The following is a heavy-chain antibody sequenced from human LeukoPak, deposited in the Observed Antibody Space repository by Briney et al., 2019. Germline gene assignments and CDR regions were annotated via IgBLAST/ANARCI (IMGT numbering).Heavy chain of an antibody. V-gene: IGHV4-34*01. CDR1: GGSFSGYY. Sequence: SETLSLTCAVYGGSFSGYYWSWIRQPPGKGLEWIGEINHSGSTNYNPSLKSRVTISVDTSKNQFSLKLSSVTAADTAVYYCARITGPNLGAANYMDVWGKGTTVTISS. D-gene: IGHD1-1*01. CDR2: INHSGST. J-gene: IGHJ6*03. CDR3: ARITGPNLGAANYMDV.